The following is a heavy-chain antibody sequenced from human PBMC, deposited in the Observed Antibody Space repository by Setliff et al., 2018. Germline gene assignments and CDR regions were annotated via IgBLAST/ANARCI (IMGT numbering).Heavy chain of an antibody. Sequence: LSLTCAVSGGSISSSNWWSWVRQPPGKGLEWIGEIYHSGSTYYNPSLKSRVTISVDTSKNQFSLNLSSVTAADTAVYYCARLGGSSTSGGFYYFYYYMDVWGKGTTVTVSS. D-gene: IGHD2-2*01. V-gene: IGHV4-4*02. CDR3: ARLGGSSTSGGFYYFYYYMDV. J-gene: IGHJ6*03. CDR2: IYHSGST. CDR1: GGSISSSNW.